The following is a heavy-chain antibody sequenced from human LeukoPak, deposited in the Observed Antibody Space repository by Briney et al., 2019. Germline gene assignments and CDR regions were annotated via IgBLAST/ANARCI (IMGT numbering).Heavy chain of an antibody. CDR2: ISSSGSTI. J-gene: IGHJ4*02. V-gene: IGHV3-48*03. D-gene: IGHD3-22*01. CDR3: ARDRYDNSGYHDY. CDR1: GFTFSSYE. Sequence: GGSLRLSCAASGFTFSSYEMNWVRQAPGKGLECVSYISSSGSTIHYADSVKGRFTISRDNAKNSLYLQMHSLSAEDTAVYYCARDRYDNSGYHDYWGQGTLVTVSS.